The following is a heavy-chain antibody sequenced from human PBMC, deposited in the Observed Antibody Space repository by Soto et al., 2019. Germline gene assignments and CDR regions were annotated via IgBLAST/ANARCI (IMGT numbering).Heavy chain of an antibody. CDR2: IWYDGSNK. J-gene: IGHJ4*02. Sequence: GGSLRLSCAASGFTFSSYGMHWVRQAPGKGLEWVAVIWYDGSNKYYADSVKGRFTISRDNSKNTLYLQMNSLRAEDTAVYYCARGDFWSGPGDYWGQGTLVTVSS. V-gene: IGHV3-33*01. D-gene: IGHD3-3*01. CDR3: ARGDFWSGPGDY. CDR1: GFTFSSYG.